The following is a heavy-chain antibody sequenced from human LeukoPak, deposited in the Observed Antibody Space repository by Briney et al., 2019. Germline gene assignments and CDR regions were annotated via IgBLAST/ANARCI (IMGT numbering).Heavy chain of an antibody. CDR3: AKDRGGDSSSSPSFDP. J-gene: IGHJ5*02. D-gene: IGHD6-6*01. CDR2: IRYDGSNK. CDR1: GFTFSSYG. Sequence: GGSLRLSCAASGFTFSSYGMHWVRQAPGRGLEWVAFIRYDGSNKYYADSVKGRFTISRDNSKNTLYLQMNSLRAEDTAVYYCAKDRGGDSSSSPSFDPWGQGTLVTVSS. V-gene: IGHV3-30*02.